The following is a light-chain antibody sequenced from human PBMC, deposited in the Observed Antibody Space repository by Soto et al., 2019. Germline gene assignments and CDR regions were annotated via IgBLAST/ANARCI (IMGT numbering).Light chain of an antibody. Sequence: ETVMTQSPATLSLSPGEVATLSFSAGQNIHTSLVCSQQKPGQPPRLLIYDASHSATGVPARFSGSGSGTDFTLTISGLEPEDFAVYYCQQYNNWPPWTFGQGTKVDIK. CDR1: QNIHTS. CDR2: DAS. J-gene: IGKJ1*01. V-gene: IGKV3-11*01. CDR3: QQYNNWPPWT.